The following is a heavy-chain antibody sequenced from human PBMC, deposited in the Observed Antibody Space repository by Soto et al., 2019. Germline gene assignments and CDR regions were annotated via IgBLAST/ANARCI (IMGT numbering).Heavy chain of an antibody. CDR1: GGSISSSSYY. J-gene: IGHJ6*03. Sequence: SETLSLTCTVSGGSISSSSYYWGWIRQPPGKGLEWIGSIYYSGSTYYKPSLKSRVTISVNTSKNQFYLKLNSVTAADTAVYYCARGLRNYYYYYMDVWGKGTTVTVSS. V-gene: IGHV4-39*01. CDR2: IYYSGST. CDR3: ARGLRNYYYYYMDV.